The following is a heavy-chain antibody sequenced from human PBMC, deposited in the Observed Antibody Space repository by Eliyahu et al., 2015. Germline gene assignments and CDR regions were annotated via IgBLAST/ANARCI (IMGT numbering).Heavy chain of an antibody. J-gene: IGHJ4*02. CDR3: ARIPYYDISEQSDY. D-gene: IGHD3-9*01. CDR2: INHSGST. Sequence: QVQLQQWGAGLLKLSETLSLTCAVYGGSFSGYYWSWIRQPPGKGLEWIGEINHSGSTNYNPSLKSRVTISVDTSKNQFSLKLSSVTAADTAVYYCARIPYYDISEQSDYWGQGTLVTVSS. V-gene: IGHV4-34*01. CDR1: GGSFSGYY.